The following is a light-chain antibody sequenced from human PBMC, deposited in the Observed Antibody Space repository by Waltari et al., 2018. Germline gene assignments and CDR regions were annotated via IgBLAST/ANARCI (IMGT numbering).Light chain of an antibody. CDR1: QGVSSY. CDR3: QQRSNWPRT. Sequence: EIVLTQSPATLYLSPGERSTLSCRASQGVSSYLAWYQQQPGQAPRLLIYSASNRATGIPARFSGSGSGTDFTLTISSLEPEDCAVYYCQQRSNWPRTFGQGTKVEIK. J-gene: IGKJ1*01. V-gene: IGKV3-11*01. CDR2: SAS.